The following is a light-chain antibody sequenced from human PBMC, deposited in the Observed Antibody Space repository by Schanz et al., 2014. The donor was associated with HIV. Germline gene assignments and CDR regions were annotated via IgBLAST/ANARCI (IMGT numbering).Light chain of an antibody. CDR1: SSNIGAGYD. CDR3: SSYAGRNNLVV. V-gene: IGLV1-40*01. CDR2: GNS. J-gene: IGLJ2*01. Sequence: QSVLTQPPSVSGAPGQRVTISCTGSSSNIGAGYDVHWYQQLPGTAPKLLIYGNSNRPSGVPDRFSGSKSGTSASLAITGLQAEDEADYYCSSYAGRNNLVVFGGGTKLTVL.